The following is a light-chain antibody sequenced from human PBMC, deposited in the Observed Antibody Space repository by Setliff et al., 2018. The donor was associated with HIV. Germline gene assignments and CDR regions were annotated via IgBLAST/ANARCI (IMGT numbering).Light chain of an antibody. CDR2: EGS. Sequence: QSVLAQPASVSGSPGQSITISCTGTSSDVGNYNLVSWYQQHPGKAPKLMIYEGSRRPSGISNRFSGSKSGSTASLAISGLQAEDEADYYCCSYAGRTTVVFGGGTQRTVL. CDR3: CSYAGRTTVV. V-gene: IGLV2-23*01. J-gene: IGLJ3*02. CDR1: SSDVGNYNL.